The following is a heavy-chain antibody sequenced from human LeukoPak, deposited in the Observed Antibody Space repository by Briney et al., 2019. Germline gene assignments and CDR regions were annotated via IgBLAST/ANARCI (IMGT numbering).Heavy chain of an antibody. Sequence: SETLSLTCTVSAGSISIYYWSWIRQPPGKGLEWIGYIYYSGSTNYNPSLKSRVTISVDTSKNQFSPKLSSVTAADTAVYYCAREGATYYYDSSGYYPKARYYYMDVWGKGTTVTVSS. J-gene: IGHJ6*03. CDR3: AREGATYYYDSSGYYPKARYYYMDV. CDR2: IYYSGST. CDR1: AGSISIYY. V-gene: IGHV4-59*01. D-gene: IGHD3-22*01.